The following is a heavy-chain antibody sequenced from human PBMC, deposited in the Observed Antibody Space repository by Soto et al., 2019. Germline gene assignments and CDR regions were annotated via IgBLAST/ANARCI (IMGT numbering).Heavy chain of an antibody. CDR2: IDPSDYYT. J-gene: IGHJ6*02. CDR3: ARLARATRRGYYCMDV. Sequence: EVQLVQSGAEVKKPGESLRISCKGSGYSFTSYWISWVRQMPGKGLEWMGRIDPSDYYTNYSPSFQGHVTISADKSISTTYLQWSSLKASDTAMYYCARLARATRRGYYCMDVWGQGTTVTVSS. D-gene: IGHD5-12*01. V-gene: IGHV5-10-1*01. CDR1: GYSFTSYW.